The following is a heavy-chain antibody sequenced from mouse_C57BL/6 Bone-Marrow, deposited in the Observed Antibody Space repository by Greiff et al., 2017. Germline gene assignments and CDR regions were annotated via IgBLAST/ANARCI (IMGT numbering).Heavy chain of an antibody. CDR1: GFNIKDDY. J-gene: IGHJ1*03. CDR3: TSYGWYFDV. V-gene: IGHV14-4*01. CDR2: IDPENGDT. Sequence: VQLQQSGAELVRPGASVKLSCTASGFNIKDDYMHWVKQRPEQGLEWIGWIDPENGDTEYASKFQGKATITADTSSNTAYMQLSSLTSEDTAVYSCTSYGWYFDVWGTGTTVTVSS. D-gene: IGHD1-1*02.